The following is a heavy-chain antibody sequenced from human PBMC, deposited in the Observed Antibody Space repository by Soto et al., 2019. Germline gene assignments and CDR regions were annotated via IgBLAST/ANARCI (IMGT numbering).Heavy chain of an antibody. D-gene: IGHD5-18*01. CDR1: GFTFSSYS. J-gene: IGHJ4*02. CDR3: ARAQRGYNYGGYLDY. CDR2: ISSSSNYI. Sequence: EVQMVESGGGLVKPGGSLRLSWAASGFTFSSYSMNWVRQAQGKGLEWVSSISSSSNYIYYADSVKGRFTISRDNAENSLYLQMNSLRAEDTAVYYCARAQRGYNYGGYLDYWGRGTLVTVSS. V-gene: IGHV3-21*01.